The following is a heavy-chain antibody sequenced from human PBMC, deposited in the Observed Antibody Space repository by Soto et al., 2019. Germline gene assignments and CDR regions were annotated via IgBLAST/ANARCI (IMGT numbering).Heavy chain of an antibody. CDR3: ARGPYSRGWYGDFDY. Sequence: QVQLQESGPGLVKPSQTLSLTCTVSGGSISSGDYYWSWIRQPPGKGLEWIGYIYYSGSTYYNPSLKSRVTISVDTSKNQFSLKLSSVTAADPAVYYCARGPYSRGWYGDFDYWGQGTLVTVSS. CDR1: GGSISSGDYY. J-gene: IGHJ4*02. D-gene: IGHD6-19*01. CDR2: IYYSGST. V-gene: IGHV4-30-4*01.